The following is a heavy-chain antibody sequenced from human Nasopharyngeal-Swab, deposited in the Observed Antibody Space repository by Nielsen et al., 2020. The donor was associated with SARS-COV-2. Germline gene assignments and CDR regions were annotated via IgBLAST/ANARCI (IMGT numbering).Heavy chain of an antibody. CDR1: GGTFSSYA. Sequence: SVKVSCKASGGTFSSYAISWVRQAPGQGLEWMGGIIPIFGTANYAQKSQGRVTITADESTSTAYMELSSLRSEDTAVYYCARGTQYYYDSSGYYTAPFDYWGQGTLVTVSS. D-gene: IGHD3-22*01. CDR2: IIPIFGTA. J-gene: IGHJ4*02. CDR3: ARGTQYYYDSSGYYTAPFDY. V-gene: IGHV1-69*13.